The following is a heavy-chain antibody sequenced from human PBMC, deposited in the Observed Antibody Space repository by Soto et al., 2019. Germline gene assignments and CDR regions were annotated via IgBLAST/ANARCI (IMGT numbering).Heavy chain of an antibody. CDR3: ARDYCSGGSCRFDY. V-gene: IGHV3-23*01. Sequence: PGGSLRLSCAASGFTFNIYAMSWVRQAPGKGLEWVSAISGSGGGTYYADSVEGRFTISRDNSNNTLYLQMNSLRAEDTAVYYCARDYCSGGSCRFDYWGQGT. CDR1: GFTFNIYA. D-gene: IGHD2-15*01. CDR2: ISGSGGGT. J-gene: IGHJ4*02.